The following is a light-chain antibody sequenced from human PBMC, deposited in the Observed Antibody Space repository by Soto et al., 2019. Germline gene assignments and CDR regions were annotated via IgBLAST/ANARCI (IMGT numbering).Light chain of an antibody. CDR2: EVS. Sequence: QSALTQPASVSGSPGQSITISCTGTSSDVGGYNYVSWYQQHPGKAPKLMIYEVSNRPSGVSNRFSGSKSGNTASLTISGLQAEDDADYYCSSYTSSSTPVLFGGGTKLTVL. V-gene: IGLV2-14*01. CDR3: SSYTSSSTPVL. J-gene: IGLJ2*01. CDR1: SSDVGGYNY.